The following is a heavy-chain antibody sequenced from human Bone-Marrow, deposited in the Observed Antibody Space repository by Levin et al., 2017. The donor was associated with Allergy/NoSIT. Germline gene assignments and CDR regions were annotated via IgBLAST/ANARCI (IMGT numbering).Heavy chain of an antibody. V-gene: IGHV4-59*01. J-gene: IGHJ5*02. Sequence: SETLSLTFTVSGGSISSYYWSWIRQPPGKGLEWIGYIYYSGSTNYNPSLKSRVTVSVDTSKNQFSLKVSSVTAADTAVYYCARGHSSSWYAGFDPWGQGTLVTVSS. CDR2: IYYSGST. D-gene: IGHD6-13*01. CDR3: ARGHSSSWYAGFDP. CDR1: GGSISSYY.